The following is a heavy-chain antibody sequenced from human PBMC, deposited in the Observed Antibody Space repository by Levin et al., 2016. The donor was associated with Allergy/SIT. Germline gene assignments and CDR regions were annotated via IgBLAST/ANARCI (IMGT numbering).Heavy chain of an antibody. V-gene: IGHV3-30-3*01. J-gene: IGHJ6*03. D-gene: IGHD2-15*01. CDR2: ISYDGSNK. CDR3: ARGYCSGGSCYFSDYYYMDV. Sequence: VRQAPGKGLEWVAVISYDGSNKYYADSVKGRFTISRDNSKNTLYLQMNSLRAEDTAVYYCARGYCSGGSCYFSDYYYMDVWGKGTTVTVSS.